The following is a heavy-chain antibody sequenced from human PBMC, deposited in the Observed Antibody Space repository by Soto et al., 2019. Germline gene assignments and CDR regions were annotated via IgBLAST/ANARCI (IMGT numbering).Heavy chain of an antibody. D-gene: IGHD6-19*01. CDR2: IWYDGSNK. Sequence: QVQLVESGGGVVQPGRSLRLSCAASGFTFSSYGMHWVRQAPGKGLEWVAVIWYDGSNKYYADSVKGRFTISRDNSKNTLYLQMNSLRAEDTAVYYCARDGRDSSGWYYYYYYYGMDVWGQGTTVTVSS. CDR1: GFTFSSYG. CDR3: ARDGRDSSGWYYYYYYYGMDV. J-gene: IGHJ6*02. V-gene: IGHV3-33*01.